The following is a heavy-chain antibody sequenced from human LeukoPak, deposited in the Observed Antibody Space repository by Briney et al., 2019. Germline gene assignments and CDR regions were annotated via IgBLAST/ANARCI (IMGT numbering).Heavy chain of an antibody. Sequence: GGSLRLSCAASGFTVSGNYMTWVRQATGKGLEWVSIIYSGGSTYYADSVKGRFTISRDNSKNTVYLQMNSLRAEDTAVYYCASRSVAGTKTPFDYWGQGTLVTVSS. CDR2: IYSGGST. D-gene: IGHD6-19*01. V-gene: IGHV3-53*01. CDR3: ASRSVAGTKTPFDY. CDR1: GFTVSGNY. J-gene: IGHJ4*02.